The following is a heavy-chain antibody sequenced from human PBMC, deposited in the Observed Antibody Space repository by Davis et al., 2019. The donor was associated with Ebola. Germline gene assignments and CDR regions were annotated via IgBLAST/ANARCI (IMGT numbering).Heavy chain of an antibody. Sequence: MPSETLSLTCTVSGGSISSSYWSWIRQPPGKGLEWIGYMYYSGSTDYNPSLQSRVTISVDTSKNQFSLRLSSVTAADTAVYLCARESYSSGWFEYWGQGTLVTVSS. CDR3: ARESYSSGWFEY. CDR2: MYYSGST. CDR1: GGSISSSY. D-gene: IGHD6-19*01. J-gene: IGHJ4*02. V-gene: IGHV4-59*01.